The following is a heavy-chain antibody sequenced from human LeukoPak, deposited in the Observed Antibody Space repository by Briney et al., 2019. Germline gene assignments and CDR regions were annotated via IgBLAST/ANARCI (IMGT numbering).Heavy chain of an antibody. V-gene: IGHV3-23*01. J-gene: IGHJ4*02. Sequence: SGGSLRLSCAASGFTFSSYAMSWVRQAPGKGLEWVSVISGSGGSTHFAESVKGRFTISRDNSKITPYLQMNSLRAEDTAVYYCATETAGFDYWGQGTLVTVSS. CDR2: ISGSGGST. D-gene: IGHD5-18*01. CDR3: ATETAGFDY. CDR1: GFTFSSYA.